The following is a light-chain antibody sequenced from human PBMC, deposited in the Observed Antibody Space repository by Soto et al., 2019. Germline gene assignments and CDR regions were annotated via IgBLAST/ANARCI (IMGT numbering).Light chain of an antibody. J-gene: IGKJ4*01. V-gene: IGKV1-39*01. CDR3: PQTYRTPLT. CDR2: AAS. CDR1: QYIGRY. Sequence: DIQMTQSPSSLSASVGNRVTITCRAGQYIGRYLNWYQQKPGKAPKLLIYAASSLHSGVPSRFSGSGSGTDFTLTISSLQPEDFATYSCPQTYRTPLTFGGGTKVDI.